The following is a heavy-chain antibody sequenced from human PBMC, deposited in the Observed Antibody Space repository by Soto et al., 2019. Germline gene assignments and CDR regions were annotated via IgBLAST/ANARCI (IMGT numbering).Heavy chain of an antibody. CDR2: IIPILGIA. D-gene: IGHD6-13*01. CDR1: GGTSSSYT. CDR3: ARVGSSSSWHRFDY. J-gene: IGHJ4*02. V-gene: IGHV1-69*02. Sequence: SVKVSCKASGGTSSSYTISWVRQAPGQGLEWMGRIIPILGIANYAQKFQGRVTITADKSTSTAYMELSSLRSEDTAVYYCARVGSSSSWHRFDYWGQGTLVTVSS.